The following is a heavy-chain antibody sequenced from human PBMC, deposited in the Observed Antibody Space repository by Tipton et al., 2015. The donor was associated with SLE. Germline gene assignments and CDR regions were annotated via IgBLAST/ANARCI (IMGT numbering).Heavy chain of an antibody. CDR1: GASVSSFC. CDR2: VCNSVST. CDR3: ARQRLRLLSPLDA. Sequence: TLPLTCTVSGASVSSFCWNWIRQSPGKGLEWIACVCNSVSTNYDPPLKSRGTISVDTSKNHFSLELTSVTAADTAVYYCARQRLRLLSPLDAWGQGTTVTVS. J-gene: IGHJ6*02. D-gene: IGHD3-10*01. V-gene: IGHV4-59*08.